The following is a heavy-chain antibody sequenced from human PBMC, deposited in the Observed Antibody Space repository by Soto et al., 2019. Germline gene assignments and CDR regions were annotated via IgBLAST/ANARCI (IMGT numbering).Heavy chain of an antibody. Sequence: PGGSLRLSCAASGFTFSSYAMSWVRQAPGKGLEWVSAISGSGGSTYYADSVKGRFTISRDNSKNTLYLQMNSLRAEDTAVYYCAKREYCSGGSCYGRDYWGQGTPVTVSS. D-gene: IGHD2-15*01. CDR2: ISGSGGST. J-gene: IGHJ4*02. CDR3: AKREYCSGGSCYGRDY. V-gene: IGHV3-23*01. CDR1: GFTFSSYA.